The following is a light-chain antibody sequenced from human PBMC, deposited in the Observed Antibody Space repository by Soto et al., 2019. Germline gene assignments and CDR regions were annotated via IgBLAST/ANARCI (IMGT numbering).Light chain of an antibody. CDR1: SSHVGSYNL. Sequence: QSVPSQHPSVCGPPGQANTISSTRTSSHVGSYNLVSWYQQHPGKAPKLIIYEANKRPSGISNRFSGYESGNTASLTISGLQPEDEADYYCSSYASRDTYVFGTGTKVTVL. V-gene: IGLV2-23*01. J-gene: IGLJ1*01. CDR3: SSYASRDTYV. CDR2: EAN.